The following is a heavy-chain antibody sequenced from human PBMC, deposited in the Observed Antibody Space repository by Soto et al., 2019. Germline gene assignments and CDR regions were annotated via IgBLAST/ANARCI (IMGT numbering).Heavy chain of an antibody. CDR2: IYSSGRT. CDR3: ARSGGYSGYDLDY. CDR1: GGSISNFY. V-gene: IGHV4-59*01. D-gene: IGHD5-12*01. Sequence: SETLSLTCTVSGGSISNFYWSWIRQPPGKGLEWIGYIYSSGRTNYNPSLQSRVTVSLDTSKNQFSLKLSSVIAADTAVYYCARSGGYSGYDLDYWGQGILVTVSS. J-gene: IGHJ4*02.